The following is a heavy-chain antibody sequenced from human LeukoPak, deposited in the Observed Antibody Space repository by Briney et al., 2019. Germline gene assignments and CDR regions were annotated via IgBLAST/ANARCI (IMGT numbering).Heavy chain of an antibody. J-gene: IGHJ4*02. V-gene: IGHV4-34*01. D-gene: IGHD4-17*01. CDR2: INHSGYT. Sequence: PSETLSLTCGVSGVSFDDYYWSWVRQTPGKGLEWLGEINHSGYTNDSPSLKSRVTLSIDTSRKQFSLNLRSVTVADAGIYYCTRMTTGHDYWGQETLVTVSS. CDR3: TRMTTGHDY. CDR1: GVSFDDYY.